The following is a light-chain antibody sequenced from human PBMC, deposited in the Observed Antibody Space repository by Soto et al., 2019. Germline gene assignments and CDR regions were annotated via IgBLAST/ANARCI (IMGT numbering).Light chain of an antibody. CDR1: SSNIGSNT. Sequence: QSVLTQPPSASGTPGQRVTISCSGSSSNIGSNTVNWYQQLPGTAPKLLIYSNNQRPSGVPDRFSGSKSGTSASLAISGLQSEDEADYYCAAWDDSLSGPVVFGGGTMLTVL. CDR2: SNN. J-gene: IGLJ2*01. V-gene: IGLV1-44*01. CDR3: AAWDDSLSGPVV.